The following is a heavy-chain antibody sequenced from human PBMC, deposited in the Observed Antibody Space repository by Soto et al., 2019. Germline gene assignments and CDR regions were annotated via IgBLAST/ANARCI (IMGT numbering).Heavy chain of an antibody. CDR2: IFYSGST. CDR1: GGSFGSYH. J-gene: IGHJ4*02. D-gene: IGHD5-12*01. V-gene: IGHV4-59*01. Sequence: PSETLSLTCSISGGSFGSYHWSWIRQPPGKGLEWIGYIFYSGSTTYNPSLKSRVTISLDTSKSQFSLKVSSVTAADTAVYYCARDLFGDGYNFRYWGQGTQVTVSS. CDR3: ARDLFGDGYNFRY.